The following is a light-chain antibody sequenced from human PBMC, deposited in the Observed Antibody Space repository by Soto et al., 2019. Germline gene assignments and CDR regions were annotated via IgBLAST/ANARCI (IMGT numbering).Light chain of an antibody. J-gene: IGLJ3*02. CDR2: STN. V-gene: IGLV7-43*01. CDR1: TGTVTSGYY. CDR3: LLFEGGPGV. Sequence: QAVVTQEPSLTVSPGGTVTLTCASSTGTVTSGYYPNWFQQKPGQAPRALIYSTNNKHSWTPARFSGSLLGRKAALTLSGVQTEDKADYYCLLFEGGPGVFGGGTKLTVL.